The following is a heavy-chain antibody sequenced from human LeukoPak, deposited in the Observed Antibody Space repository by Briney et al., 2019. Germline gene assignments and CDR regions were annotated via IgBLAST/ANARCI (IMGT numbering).Heavy chain of an antibody. CDR1: GFTFRNYG. CDR2: IWYDGSKN. D-gene: IGHD2-2*02. V-gene: IGHV3-33*01. Sequence: GGSLRLSCAASGFTFRNYGMHWVRQAPGKGLEWVAIIWYDGSKNYYAASVKGRFTISRDNFNNTLYLQMNSLRAEDTALYYCARAPYTTGRSFYFDSWGQGTLVTVSS. J-gene: IGHJ4*02. CDR3: ARAPYTTGRSFYFDS.